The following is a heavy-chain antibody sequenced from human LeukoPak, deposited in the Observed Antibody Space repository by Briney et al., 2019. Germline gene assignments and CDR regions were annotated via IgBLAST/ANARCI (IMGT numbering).Heavy chain of an antibody. J-gene: IGHJ4*02. CDR1: GYSIGSGYY. CDR3: ARIMGYYYVVESDY. CDR2: IYHSGST. Sequence: SETLSLTCTVSGYSIGSGYYWGWIRQPPGKGLEWIGSIYHSGSTYYNSSLKSRVTISVDTSKNQFSLKLSSVTAADTAVYYCARIMGYYYVVESDYWGQGTLVTVSS. V-gene: IGHV4-38-2*02. D-gene: IGHD3-22*01.